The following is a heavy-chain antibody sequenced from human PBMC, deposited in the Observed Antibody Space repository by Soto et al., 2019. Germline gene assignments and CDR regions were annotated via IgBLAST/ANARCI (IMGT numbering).Heavy chain of an antibody. J-gene: IGHJ4*02. CDR1: GGSISGFY. Sequence: SETLSLTCTVSGGSISGFYWTWIWPPAGRGLGWIGRIYSSGNTYYNPSLTSRVTMSVDTSKNQFSLKLTSVTAADTAVYFCARDHWTPVGGSGSYYFFDYWGQGALVT. CDR3: ARDHWTPVGGSGSYYFFDY. CDR2: IYSSGNT. D-gene: IGHD3-10*01. V-gene: IGHV4-4*07.